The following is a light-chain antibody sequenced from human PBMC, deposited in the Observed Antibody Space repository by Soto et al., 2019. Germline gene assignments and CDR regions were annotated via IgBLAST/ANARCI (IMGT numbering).Light chain of an antibody. CDR2: DAS. V-gene: IGKV1-33*01. J-gene: IGKJ4*01. CDR3: QQYDNLPRLT. Sequence: DIQMTQSPSTLSASVGDRVTITCQASQDISNYLNWYQQKPGKAPKLLIYDASNLETGVPSRFSGSGSGTDFTFPISSLQPEDIATYYCQQYDNLPRLTFGGGTKVDIK. CDR1: QDISNY.